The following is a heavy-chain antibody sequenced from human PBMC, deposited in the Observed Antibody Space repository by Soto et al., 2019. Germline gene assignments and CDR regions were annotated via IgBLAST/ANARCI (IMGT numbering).Heavy chain of an antibody. CDR2: ISYDGSNK. V-gene: IGHV3-30*18. Sequence: QVQLVESGGGVVQPGRSLRLSCAASGFTFSSYGMHWFRQAPGKGLEWVTIISYDGSNKYYADSVKGRFTISRDNSKNTLYQQMNSLRAEDTAVYYCAKGAYSGSDLDYWGQGTLVTVSS. CDR1: GFTFSSYG. J-gene: IGHJ4*02. D-gene: IGHD1-26*01. CDR3: AKGAYSGSDLDY.